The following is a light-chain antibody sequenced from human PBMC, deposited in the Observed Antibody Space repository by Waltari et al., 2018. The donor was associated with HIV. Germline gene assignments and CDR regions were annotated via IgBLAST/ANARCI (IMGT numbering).Light chain of an antibody. V-gene: IGLV1-47*01. CDR3: ASWDDALSSWL. CDR2: RNA. Sequence: QSGLSQPPSTSRPPGQRVVISCSGSRSTVGKNYVPWFQQLPGAAPRLLINRNARRPSGVPDRFTAAKSGTSASLVISGLRSDDEAEYFCASWDDALSSWLFGGGTKLTVL. J-gene: IGLJ6*01. CDR1: RSTVGKNY.